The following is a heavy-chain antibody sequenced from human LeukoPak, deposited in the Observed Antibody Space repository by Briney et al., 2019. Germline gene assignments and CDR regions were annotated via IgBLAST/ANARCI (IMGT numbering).Heavy chain of an antibody. V-gene: IGHV3-23*01. J-gene: IGHJ3*02. D-gene: IGHD3-3*01. CDR2: ISGSGGST. CDR3: AGVTIFGVVKFRGAFDI. CDR1: GFTFGSYA. Sequence: GGSLRLSCAASGFTFGSYAMSWVRQAPGKGLEWVSAISGSGGSTYYADSVKGRFTISRDNSKNTLYLQMNSLRAEDTAVYYCAGVTIFGVVKFRGAFDIWGQGTMVTVSS.